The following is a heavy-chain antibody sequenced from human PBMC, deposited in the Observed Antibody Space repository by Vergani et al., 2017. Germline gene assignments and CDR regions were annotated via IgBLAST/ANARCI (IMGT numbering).Heavy chain of an antibody. J-gene: IGHJ3*02. CDR3: ARDPHGAAGLAFDI. CDR2: ISYDGSNK. V-gene: IGHV3-30*01. CDR1: GFTFSSYA. Sequence: QVQLVASGGGVVQPGRSLRLSCAASGFTFSSYAMHWVRQAPGKGLEWVAVISYDGSNKYYADSVKGRFTISRDNSKNTLYLQMNSLRAEDTAVYYCARDPHGAAGLAFDIWGQGTMVTVSS. D-gene: IGHD6-13*01.